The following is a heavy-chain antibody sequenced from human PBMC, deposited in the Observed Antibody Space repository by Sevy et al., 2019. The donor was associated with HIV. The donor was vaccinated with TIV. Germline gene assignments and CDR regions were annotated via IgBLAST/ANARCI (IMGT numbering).Heavy chain of an antibody. D-gene: IGHD5-12*01. J-gene: IGHJ5*02. V-gene: IGHV3-30-3*01. CDR2: ISYAGSSK. CDR1: GFTFSTYP. Sequence: GGSLRLSCAGSGFTFSTYPMHWVRQSPGKGLEWVTVISYAGSSKYYADSVKGRFTMSRDNSKNTVFLQMDSLRVDDTAVYYCARDSGYTINYSPWATWGQGALVTVSS. CDR3: ARDSGYTINYSPWAT.